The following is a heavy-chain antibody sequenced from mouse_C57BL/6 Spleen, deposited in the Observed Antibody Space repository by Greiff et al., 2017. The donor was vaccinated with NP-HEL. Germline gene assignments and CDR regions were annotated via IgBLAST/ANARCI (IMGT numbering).Heavy chain of an antibody. CDR2: INPGSGGT. CDR1: GYAFTNYL. J-gene: IGHJ4*01. D-gene: IGHD3-1*01. V-gene: IGHV1-54*01. Sequence: QVQLKQSGAELVRPGTSVKVSCKASGYAFTNYLIEWVKQRPGQGLEWIGVINPGSGGTNYNEKFKGKATLTADKSSSTAYMQLSSLTSEDSAVYFCARRQESSDGAMDYWGQGTSVTVSS. CDR3: ARRQESSDGAMDY.